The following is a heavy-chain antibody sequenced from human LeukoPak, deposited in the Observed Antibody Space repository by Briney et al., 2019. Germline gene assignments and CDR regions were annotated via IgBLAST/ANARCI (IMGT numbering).Heavy chain of an antibody. V-gene: IGHV4-59*01. CDR3: AREWTRYAWFDP. CDR1: GGSISSYY. D-gene: IGHD2-2*01. Sequence: PAALSLTCTVSGGSISSYYWSWIRQPPGKGLEWIGSIYYSGSTNYNPSLKSRVTISVDTSKNQFSLKLSSVTAADTAVYYCAREWTRYAWFDPWGQGTLVSVSS. J-gene: IGHJ5*02. CDR2: IYYSGST.